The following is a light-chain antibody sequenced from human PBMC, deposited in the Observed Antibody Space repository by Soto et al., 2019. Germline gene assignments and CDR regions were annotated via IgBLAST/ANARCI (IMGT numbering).Light chain of an antibody. CDR1: QDINNY. V-gene: IGKV1-33*01. CDR2: DAS. Sequence: IRMTQSPSSLSASVGDTVTITCQESQDINNYLSWDQQKPRKAPKLLIYDASNLEAGVPLRFSGSGSGTDFTFTINSLQPEDIGTYYCQQYDNLPPYTFGQGTKVDIK. CDR3: QQYDNLPPYT. J-gene: IGKJ2*01.